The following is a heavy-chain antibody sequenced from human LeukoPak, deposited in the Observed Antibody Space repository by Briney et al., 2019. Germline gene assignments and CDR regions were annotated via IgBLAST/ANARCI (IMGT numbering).Heavy chain of an antibody. Sequence: GASVKVSCKASGGTFSSYAISWVRQAPGQGLEWMGRIIPILGIANYAQKFQGRVTITTDESTSTAYMELSSLRSEDTAVYYCASDAAYCGGDCYSEYFQHWGQGTLVTVSS. CDR1: GGTFSSYA. D-gene: IGHD2-21*01. V-gene: IGHV1-69*04. CDR3: ASDAAYCGGDCYSEYFQH. CDR2: IIPILGIA. J-gene: IGHJ1*01.